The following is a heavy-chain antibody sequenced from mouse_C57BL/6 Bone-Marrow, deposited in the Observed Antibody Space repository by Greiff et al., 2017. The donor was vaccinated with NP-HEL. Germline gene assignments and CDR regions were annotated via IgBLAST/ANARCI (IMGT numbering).Heavy chain of an antibody. Sequence: VQLQQSVAELVRPGASVKLSCTASGFNIQNTYMHWVKQRPEQGLEWIGRIDRVNGNTKYAPKFQGKATITADTSANTAYLQLSSLTSEDTAIYYCAREGPNWEGYWGQGTTRTVSS. D-gene: IGHD4-1*01. CDR3: AREGPNWEGY. CDR2: IDRVNGNT. CDR1: GFNIQNTY. V-gene: IGHV14-3*01. J-gene: IGHJ2*01.